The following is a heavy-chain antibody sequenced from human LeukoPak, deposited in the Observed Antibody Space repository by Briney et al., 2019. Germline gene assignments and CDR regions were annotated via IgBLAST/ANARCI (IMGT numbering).Heavy chain of an antibody. Sequence: GGSLRLSCAASGFTFSSYAMSWVRQAPGKGLEWVSGFGTGGDTTYYADSVKGRFTISRDNSKNTLYLQMNSLRAEDTAVYYSVKDVSSGDPRDYFDYWGQGTLVTVSS. CDR3: VKDVSSGDPRDYFDY. D-gene: IGHD4-17*01. CDR1: GFTFSSYA. V-gene: IGHV3-23*01. J-gene: IGHJ4*02. CDR2: FGTGGDTT.